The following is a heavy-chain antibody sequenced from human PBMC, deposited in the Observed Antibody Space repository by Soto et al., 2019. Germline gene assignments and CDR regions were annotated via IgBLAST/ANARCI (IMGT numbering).Heavy chain of an antibody. CDR1: GYSFTSYW. Sequence: GESLKISCKGSGYSFTSYWIGWVRQMPGKGLEWMGIIYPGDSDTRYSPSFQGQVTISADKSISTAYLQWSSLKASDTAMYYCARLGDYVWGSLWKPLGYYGMDVWGQGTTVTVSS. CDR2: IYPGDSDT. D-gene: IGHD3-16*01. CDR3: ARLGDYVWGSLWKPLGYYGMDV. V-gene: IGHV5-51*01. J-gene: IGHJ6*02.